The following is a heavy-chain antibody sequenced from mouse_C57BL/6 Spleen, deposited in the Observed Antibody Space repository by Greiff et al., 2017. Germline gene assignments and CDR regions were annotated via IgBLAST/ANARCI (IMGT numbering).Heavy chain of an antibody. CDR3: ARDEYEGFYYAMDY. J-gene: IGHJ4*01. Sequence: QVQLQQPGAELVKPGASVKLSCKASGYTFTSYWMHWVKQRPGQGLEWIGMIHPNSGSTNYNEKFKSKATLTVDKSSSTAYMQLSSLTSEDSAVYYCARDEYEGFYYAMDYWGQGTSVTVSS. D-gene: IGHD2-4*01. CDR1: GYTFTSYW. CDR2: IHPNSGST. V-gene: IGHV1-64*01.